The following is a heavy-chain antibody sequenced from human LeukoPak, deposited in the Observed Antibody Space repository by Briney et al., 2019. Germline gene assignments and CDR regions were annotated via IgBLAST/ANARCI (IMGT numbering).Heavy chain of an antibody. J-gene: IGHJ6*03. D-gene: IGHD5-18*01. Sequence: SETLSLTCAVYGGSFSGYYWSWIRQPPGKGLEWIGEINHSGSTNYNPSLKSRVTISVDTSKNQFSLKLSSVTAADTAVYYCARGYTAYYMDVWGKGTTVTVSS. V-gene: IGHV4-34*01. CDR3: ARGYTAYYMDV. CDR2: INHSGST. CDR1: GGSFSGYY.